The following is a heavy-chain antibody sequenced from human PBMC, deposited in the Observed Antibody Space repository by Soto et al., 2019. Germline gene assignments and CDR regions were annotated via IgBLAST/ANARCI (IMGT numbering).Heavy chain of an antibody. CDR3: ARHAFGSGFYYGMDV. CDR2: IYYTGST. CDR1: GGSITSYY. V-gene: IGHV4-59*08. D-gene: IGHD3-10*01. J-gene: IGHJ6*02. Sequence: QVQLQESGPGLVKPSETLSLTCTVSGGSITSYYWSWIRQPPGKGLEWLGYIYYTGSTTYNPSLKSRVPISLDPSKHQFSLKLNSVTAADTAVYYCARHAFGSGFYYGMDVWGQGTTVTVSS.